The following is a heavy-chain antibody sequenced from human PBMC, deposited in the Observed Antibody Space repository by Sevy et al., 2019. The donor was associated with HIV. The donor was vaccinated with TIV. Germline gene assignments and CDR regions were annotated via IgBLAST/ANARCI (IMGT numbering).Heavy chain of an antibody. CDR1: GFTFSSYS. CDR2: ISSSSSTI. V-gene: IGHV3-48*02. Sequence: GGSLRLSCAASGFTFSSYSMNWVRQAPGKGLEWVSYISSSSSTIYYADSVKGRFTISRDNAKNSLYLQMNSLRDEDTAVYYCARDDDYGDYGTGFDYWGQGTLVNVSS. J-gene: IGHJ4*02. D-gene: IGHD4-17*01. CDR3: ARDDDYGDYGTGFDY.